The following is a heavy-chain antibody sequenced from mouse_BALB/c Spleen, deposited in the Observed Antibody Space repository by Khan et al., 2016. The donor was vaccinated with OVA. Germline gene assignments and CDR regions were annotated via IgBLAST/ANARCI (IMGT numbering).Heavy chain of an antibody. CDR3: ASEEALYYIEY. D-gene: IGHD3-2*02. Sequence: VQLQESGAELVRPGASVKLSCKTSGYIFTSYWIHWVKQRSGQGLEWIARIYPGTANTHYSEKLKDKATLTADKSTSTSYMQLSRLKSEDSAVYFCASEEALYYIEYWGQGTTLTVSS. J-gene: IGHJ2*01. CDR2: IYPGTANT. V-gene: IGHV1S132*01. CDR1: GYIFTSYW.